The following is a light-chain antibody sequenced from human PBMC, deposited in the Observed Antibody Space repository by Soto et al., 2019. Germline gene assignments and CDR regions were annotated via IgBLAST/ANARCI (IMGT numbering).Light chain of an antibody. J-gene: IGKJ5*01. CDR3: QQSLTMPIT. CDR1: QSINNY. CDR2: SAS. Sequence: IRMPRSPPSLSVLWGAKVPITGPASQSINNYLNWYLQRPGQAPKLLIRSASTLQRGVPSRFSGSGSRTEFTLTIADLQPDDFGTYYCQQSLTMPITFGHGTRLEIK. V-gene: IGKV1-39*01.